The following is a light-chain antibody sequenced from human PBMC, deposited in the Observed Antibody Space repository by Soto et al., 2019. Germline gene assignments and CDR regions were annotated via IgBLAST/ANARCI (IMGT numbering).Light chain of an antibody. CDR2: AAS. V-gene: IGKV1-6*01. CDR3: LHDDNYPYT. J-gene: IGKJ2*01. Sequence: AIQMTQSPSSLSASGGDRVTITCRARQGIGNYLGWYQQKPGKAPELLIYAASILQSGVPSRFSASESGTDFTLTISSLQPEDSATYYCLHDDNYPYTFGQGTKLQIK. CDR1: QGIGNY.